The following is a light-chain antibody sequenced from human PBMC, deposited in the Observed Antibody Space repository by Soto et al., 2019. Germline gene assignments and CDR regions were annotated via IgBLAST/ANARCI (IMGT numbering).Light chain of an antibody. CDR1: QSVSSN. Sequence: EVVVRQSPATLSVSRGERATLSCRASQSVSSNLAWYQQKPGQAPRLLIYGASTRATGIPARFSGSGSGTEFTLTISSLQSEDFAVYYCHQYDNWPKTFGQGTRLEIK. V-gene: IGKV3-15*01. CDR2: GAS. CDR3: HQYDNWPKT. J-gene: IGKJ5*01.